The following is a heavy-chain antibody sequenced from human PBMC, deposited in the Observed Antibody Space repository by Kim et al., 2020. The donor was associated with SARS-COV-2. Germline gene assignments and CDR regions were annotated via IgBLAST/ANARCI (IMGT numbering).Heavy chain of an antibody. D-gene: IGHD2-21*01. CDR3: ARDANCCGYYYYGMDV. CDR2: ISSSSSYI. Sequence: GGSLRLSCAASGFTFSSYSMNWVRQAPGKGLEWVSSISSSSSYIYYADSVKGRFTISRDNAKNSLYLQMNSLRAEDTAVYYCARDANCCGYYYYGMDVWGQGTTVTVSS. CDR1: GFTFSSYS. V-gene: IGHV3-21*01. J-gene: IGHJ6*02.